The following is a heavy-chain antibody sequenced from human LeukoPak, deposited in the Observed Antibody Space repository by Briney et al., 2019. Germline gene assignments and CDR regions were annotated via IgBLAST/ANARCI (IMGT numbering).Heavy chain of an antibody. CDR3: ATHGGWHFDD. CDR2: INHSGST. V-gene: IGHV4-34*01. J-gene: IGHJ4*02. Sequence: SETLSLTCAVYGGSFSGYWSWIRQPPGKGLEWIGQINHSGSTMYNPSIRSRVTISVDTSKKQFSLNLSSVTAADTAVYYCATHGGWHFDDWGQGRLVTVSS. CDR1: GGSFSGY. D-gene: IGHD3-16*01.